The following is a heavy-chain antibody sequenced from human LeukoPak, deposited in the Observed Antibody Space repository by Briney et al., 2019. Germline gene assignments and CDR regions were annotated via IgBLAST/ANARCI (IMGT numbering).Heavy chain of an antibody. Sequence: ASVKVSCKASGGTFSSYAISWVRQAPGQGLEWMGGIIPIFGTANYAQKFQGRVTITADKSTSTAYMELSSLRSEDTAVYYCARGKVWAAAAGTWAFDIWGRGTMVTVSS. J-gene: IGHJ3*02. V-gene: IGHV1-69*06. CDR2: IIPIFGTA. D-gene: IGHD6-13*01. CDR1: GGTFSSYA. CDR3: ARGKVWAAAAGTWAFDI.